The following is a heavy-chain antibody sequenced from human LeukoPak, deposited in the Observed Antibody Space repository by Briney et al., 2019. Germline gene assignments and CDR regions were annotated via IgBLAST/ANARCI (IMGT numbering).Heavy chain of an antibody. D-gene: IGHD6-6*01. J-gene: IGHJ3*02. CDR3: ARARSSSSLDALDI. V-gene: IGHV4-59*01. CDR2: IYYSGST. CDR1: GGSISSYY. Sequence: SETLSLTCTVSGGSISSYYWSWIRQPPGKGLEWIGYIYYSGSTNYNPSLKSRVSMSVDTSKNQLSLRLSSVTAADTAVYYCARARSSSSLDALDIWGQGTTVTVSS.